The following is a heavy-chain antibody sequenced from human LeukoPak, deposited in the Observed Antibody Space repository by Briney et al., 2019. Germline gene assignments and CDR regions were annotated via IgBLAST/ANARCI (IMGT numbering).Heavy chain of an antibody. Sequence: SETLSLTCTVSGGSISSYYWSWIRQPPGKGLEWIGYIYYSGSTNYNPSLKSRVTISVDTSKNQFSLRLSSVTAADTAVYYCARVTGYMTEDYFDYWGQGTLVTVSS. J-gene: IGHJ4*02. V-gene: IGHV4-59*01. D-gene: IGHD6-13*01. CDR2: IYYSGST. CDR3: ARVTGYMTEDYFDY. CDR1: GGSISSYY.